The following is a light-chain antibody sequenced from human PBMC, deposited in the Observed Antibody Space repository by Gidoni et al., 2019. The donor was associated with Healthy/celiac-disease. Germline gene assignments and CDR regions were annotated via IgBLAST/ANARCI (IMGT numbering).Light chain of an antibody. CDR2: AAS. V-gene: IGKV1-39*01. CDR3: QQSYSTPT. J-gene: IGKJ4*01. Sequence: DIQMTQSPSSLSASVGDRVTITCRASQSISSYLNWYQQKPGKAPKLLIYAASSLQSGVPSRCSGSGSGRDFTLTISSLQPEDVATYYCQQSYSTPTFGGGTKVQIK. CDR1: QSISSY.